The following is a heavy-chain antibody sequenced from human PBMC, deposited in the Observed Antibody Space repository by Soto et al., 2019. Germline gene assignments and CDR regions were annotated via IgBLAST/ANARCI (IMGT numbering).Heavy chain of an antibody. D-gene: IGHD6-6*01. CDR3: AKGDSGSPSYGMEV. Sequence: GGSLRLSCSPSGFTFRTYAMNCVRQAPWKGLEWFSSINNHGGVKYYAESVKGRFTISRDNAKNSLYLQMNSLRGEDTALYYCAKGDSGSPSYGMEVWGQGTTVTVSS. CDR1: GFTFRTYA. V-gene: IGHV3-23*01. CDR2: INNHGGVK. J-gene: IGHJ6*02.